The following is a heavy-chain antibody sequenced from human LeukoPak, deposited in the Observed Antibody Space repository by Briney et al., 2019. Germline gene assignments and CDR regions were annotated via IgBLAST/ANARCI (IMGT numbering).Heavy chain of an antibody. Sequence: ASVKVSCKASGYTFTGYYVHWVRQAPGQGLEWMGWVNPNSGVTNYAQKFQGRVTMTRDTSISTAYMELSSLRSDVTAVYYCARVGPYGSGSSLVYWGQGSLVTVSS. V-gene: IGHV1-2*02. D-gene: IGHD3-10*01. CDR1: GYTFTGYY. J-gene: IGHJ4*02. CDR3: ARVGPYGSGSSLVY. CDR2: VNPNSGVT.